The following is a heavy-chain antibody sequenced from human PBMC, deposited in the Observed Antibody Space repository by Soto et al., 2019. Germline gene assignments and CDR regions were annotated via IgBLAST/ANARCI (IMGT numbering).Heavy chain of an antibody. D-gene: IGHD5-18*01. Sequence: QVQLQESGPGLLKPSETLSLTCTVSGGSISSYYWSWIRQPPGKGLEWIGYIYYSGSTNYNPSLMSRVTISVHTSKNQFSLKSSSVTAANTAVYYSARLTRMNSHRVNYYDFGMDVWGQGTTVTVSS. CDR3: ARLTRMNSHRVNYYDFGMDV. V-gene: IGHV4-59*01. CDR1: GGSISSYY. CDR2: IYYSGST. J-gene: IGHJ6*02.